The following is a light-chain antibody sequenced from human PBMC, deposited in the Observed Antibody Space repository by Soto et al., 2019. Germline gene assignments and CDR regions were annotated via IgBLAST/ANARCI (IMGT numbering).Light chain of an antibody. CDR3: QQYNSYPLT. V-gene: IGKV1-5*03. J-gene: IGKJ5*01. CDR2: KAS. CDR1: QSISSL. Sequence: DIQMTQSPSTLSASVGDRVTITCRASQSISSLLAWYQQKPGRAPTLLIYKASTLESGVPSRFSGSGSRTEFSLTISSLQPDDSATYYCQQYNSYPLTFGQGTRLEMK.